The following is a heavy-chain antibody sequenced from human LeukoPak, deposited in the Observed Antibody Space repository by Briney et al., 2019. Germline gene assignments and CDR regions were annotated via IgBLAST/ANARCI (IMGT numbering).Heavy chain of an antibody. CDR2: ISYDGSNK. J-gene: IGHJ2*01. CDR1: GFTFSSYG. CDR3: ARDRGVTTVTSRSWYFDL. Sequence: GGSLRLSCAASGFTFSSYGMHWVRQAPGKGLEWVAVISYDGSNKYYADSVKGRFTISRDNSKNTLYLQMNSLRAEDTAVYYCARDRGVTTVTSRSWYFDLWGRGTLVTVSS. V-gene: IGHV3-30*03. D-gene: IGHD4-17*01.